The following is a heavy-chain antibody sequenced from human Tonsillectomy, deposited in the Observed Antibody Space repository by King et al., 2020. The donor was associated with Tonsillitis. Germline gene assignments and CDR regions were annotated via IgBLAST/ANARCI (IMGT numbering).Heavy chain of an antibody. V-gene: IGHV3-21*01. CDR1: GFTFSSYS. Sequence: QLVQSGGGLVKPGGSLRLSCAASGFTFSSYSMNWVRQAPGKGPEWVSSISSSSSYIYYADSVKGRFTISRDNAKNSLYLQMNSLRAEDTAVYYCARDYGGDYVDYYYYGMDVWGQGTTVTVSS. CDR2: ISSSSSYI. D-gene: IGHD4-17*01. CDR3: ARDYGGDYVDYYYYGMDV. J-gene: IGHJ6*02.